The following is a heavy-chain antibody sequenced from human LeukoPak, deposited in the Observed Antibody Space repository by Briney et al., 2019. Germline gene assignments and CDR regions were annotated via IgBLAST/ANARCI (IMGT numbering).Heavy chain of an antibody. D-gene: IGHD2-15*01. CDR3: ASTFPYCSSGTCAL. Sequence: GGSLRLSCAASGLSFSSYWMTWVRQGPGKGLEWVATISPDGNRENYVDSVKGRFSISRDNAKSSLFLQMRSLRAEDTAMYYCASTFPYCSSGTCALGGQGALVTVSS. CDR2: ISPDGNRE. V-gene: IGHV3-7*01. CDR1: GLSFSSYW. J-gene: IGHJ4*02.